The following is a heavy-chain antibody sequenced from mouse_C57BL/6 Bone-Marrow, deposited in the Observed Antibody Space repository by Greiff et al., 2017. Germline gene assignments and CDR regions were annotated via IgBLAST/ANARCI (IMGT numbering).Heavy chain of an antibody. V-gene: IGHV1-69*01. CDR1: GYTFTSYW. CDR2: IDPSASYT. J-gene: IGHJ4*01. Sequence: QVQLQQPGAELVMPGASVQLSCKASGYTFTSYWMHWVKQRPGQGLEWIGEIDPSASYTNYNQKFTGKSTLTVDKSSSTAYMQLSSLTSEDSAVFYGARGGYYAMDYWGQGTSVTVSS. CDR3: ARGGYYAMDY.